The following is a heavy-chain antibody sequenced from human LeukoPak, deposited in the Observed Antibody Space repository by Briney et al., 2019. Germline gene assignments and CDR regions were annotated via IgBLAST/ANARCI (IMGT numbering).Heavy chain of an antibody. CDR2: LHHSGVT. Sequence: PLETLSLTCTVSGYSISSGYYWSWIRQPPGKGLGWIATLHHSGVTYYNPSLKSRVTMSVDTSKNQFSLKLGSVTAAGTAVYYCARYTANTAGYSFDFWGQGALVAVSS. V-gene: IGHV4-38-2*02. D-gene: IGHD3-22*01. CDR1: GYSISSGYY. J-gene: IGHJ4*02. CDR3: ARYTANTAGYSFDF.